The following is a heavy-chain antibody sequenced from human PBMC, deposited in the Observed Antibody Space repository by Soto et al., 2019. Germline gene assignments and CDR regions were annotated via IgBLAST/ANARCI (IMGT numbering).Heavy chain of an antibody. CDR3: TTDLGRYYGSGSYYNRYYYYYYLDV. V-gene: IGHV3-15*01. J-gene: IGHJ6*03. CDR2: IKSKTDGGTT. Sequence: GGSLRLSCAASGFTFSNAWMSWVRQAPGKGLEWVGRIKSKTDGGTTDYAAPVKGRFTISRDDSKNTLYLQMNSLKTEDTAVYYCTTDLGRYYGSGSYYNRYYYYYYLDVSGKGTTVTVSS. CDR1: GFTFSNAW. D-gene: IGHD3-10*01.